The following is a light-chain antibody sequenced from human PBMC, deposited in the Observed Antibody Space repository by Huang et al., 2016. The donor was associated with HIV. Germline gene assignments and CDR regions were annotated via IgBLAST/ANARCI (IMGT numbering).Light chain of an antibody. CDR2: GES. V-gene: IGKV3-15*01. CDR1: QSVSSN. J-gene: IGKJ4*01. CDR3: QQYNNWPPRT. Sequence: EIVMTQSPATLSVSPGERATLSCRASQSVSSNLAWYQQKPGQAPRLLIYGESTRATGIPARFSGSGSGTEFTLTISSLQSEDFAVYYCQQYNNWPPRTCGGGTKVEIK.